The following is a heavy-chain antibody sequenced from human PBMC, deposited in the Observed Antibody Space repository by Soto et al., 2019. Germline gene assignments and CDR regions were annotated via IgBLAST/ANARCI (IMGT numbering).Heavy chain of an antibody. CDR2: ISGSGGTT. CDR3: AKSLGYSSSWYNPKLDH. J-gene: IGHJ4*01. V-gene: IGHV3-23*01. D-gene: IGHD6-13*01. Sequence: PGGSLRLSCAASGFAFSTYSMTWVRQAPGKGLEWVSAISGSGGTTYNADSVKGRFTISRDNSKNTLYLQMNSLRAEDTAVYYCAKSLGYSSSWYNPKLDHWGLGTLVTVSS. CDR1: GFAFSTYS.